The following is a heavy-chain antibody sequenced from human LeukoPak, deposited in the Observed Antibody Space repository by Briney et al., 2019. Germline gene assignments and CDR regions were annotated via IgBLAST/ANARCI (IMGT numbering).Heavy chain of an antibody. D-gene: IGHD2-2*01. V-gene: IGHV3-21*06. J-gene: IGHJ5*02. Sequence: GGSLRLSCAVSGFTFSSYSMNWVRQAPGKGLEWVSFISSGSNYIYYADSVKGRFTISRDNAKNSLYLQMNSLRAEDTAVYYCAALVIPAATSGGFDTWGQGTLVTVSS. CDR2: ISSGSNYI. CDR1: GFTFSSYS. CDR3: AALVIPAATSGGFDT.